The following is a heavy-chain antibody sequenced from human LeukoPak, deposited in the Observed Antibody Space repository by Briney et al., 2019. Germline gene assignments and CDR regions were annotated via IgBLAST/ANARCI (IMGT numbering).Heavy chain of an antibody. D-gene: IGHD1-1*01. Sequence: GGSLRLSCAASGFTFSSYEMNWVRQAPGQGLEWVSYISSSGSSVNYADSVKGRFTISRDNAKNSLYLQMNSLRAEDTAVYYCAGANYSNNWKDAFDIWGRGTMVTVSS. CDR3: AGANYSNNWKDAFDI. CDR1: GFTFSSYE. V-gene: IGHV3-48*03. CDR2: ISSSGSSV. J-gene: IGHJ3*02.